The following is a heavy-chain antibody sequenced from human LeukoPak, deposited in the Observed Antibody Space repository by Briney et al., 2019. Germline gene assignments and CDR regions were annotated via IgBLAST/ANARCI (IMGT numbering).Heavy chain of an antibody. D-gene: IGHD4-17*01. CDR2: ISNDGSNK. J-gene: IGHJ4*02. V-gene: IGHV3-30*03. CDR3: ARDLGSSTVTTAFDY. CDR1: GFTFSSHA. Sequence: GGSLRLSCAASGFTFSSHAMHWVRQAPGKGLEWVAVISNDGSNKYYADSVKGRFTISRDNANNLLHLQMDNLRAEDTAVYYCARDLGSSTVTTAFDYWGQGTLVTVSS.